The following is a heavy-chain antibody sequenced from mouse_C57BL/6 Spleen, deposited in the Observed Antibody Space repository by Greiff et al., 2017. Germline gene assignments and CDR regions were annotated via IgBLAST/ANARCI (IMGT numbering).Heavy chain of an antibody. V-gene: IGHV7-3*01. CDR1: GFTFTDYY. CDR2: IRNKANGYTT. D-gene: IGHD3-1*01. CDR3: ARYRGLSWDY. Sequence: EVKLMESGGGLVQPGGSLSLSCAASGFTFTDYYMSWVRQPPGKALEWLGFIRNKANGYTTEYSASVKGRFTISRDNSQSILYLQMNALRAEDSATYYCARYRGLSWDYWGQGTTLTVSS. J-gene: IGHJ2*01.